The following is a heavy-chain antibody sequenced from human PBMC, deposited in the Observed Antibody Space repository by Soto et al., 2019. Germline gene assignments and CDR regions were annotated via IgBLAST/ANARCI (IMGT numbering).Heavy chain of an antibody. J-gene: IGHJ6*03. CDR1: GFTFDDYA. CDR3: AKDMGSSWPSYYYYYMDV. CDR2: ISWNSGSI. V-gene: IGHV3-9*01. D-gene: IGHD6-13*01. Sequence: GGSLRLSCAASGFTFDDYAMHWVRQAPGKGLEWVSGISWNSGSIGYADSVKGRFTISRDNAKNSLYLQMNSLRAEDTALYYCAKDMGSSWPSYYYYYMDVWGKGTTVTVSS.